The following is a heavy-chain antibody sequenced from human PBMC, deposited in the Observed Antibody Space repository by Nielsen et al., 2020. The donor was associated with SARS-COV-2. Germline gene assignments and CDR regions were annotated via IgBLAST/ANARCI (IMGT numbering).Heavy chain of an antibody. CDR2: IIPIFGTA. Sequence: WVRQAPGQGLEWMGGIIPIFGTANYAQKFQGRVTITADESTSTAYMELSRLRSDDTAVYYCARGGYSSSWENYYYYMDVWGKGTTVTVSS. CDR3: ARGGYSSSWENYYYYMDV. D-gene: IGHD6-13*01. V-gene: IGHV1-69*01. J-gene: IGHJ6*03.